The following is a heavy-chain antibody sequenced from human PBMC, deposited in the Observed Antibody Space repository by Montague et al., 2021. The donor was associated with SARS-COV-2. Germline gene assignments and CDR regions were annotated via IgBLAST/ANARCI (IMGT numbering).Heavy chain of an antibody. D-gene: IGHD3-22*01. J-gene: IGHJ4*02. CDR2: INHRGTS. CDR3: ARGRQHFNMIVVVMTGGEYYFDY. V-gene: IGHV4-34*01. Sequence: SETLSLTCAVYGGSFSDYYWSWIRQPPGKGLEWIGEINHRGTSNYNPSLKSRVSISVDTSKNQFSLYLGSVTAADTAVYYCARGRQHFNMIVVVMTGGEYYFDYWAQGILVTVSS. CDR1: GGSFSDYY.